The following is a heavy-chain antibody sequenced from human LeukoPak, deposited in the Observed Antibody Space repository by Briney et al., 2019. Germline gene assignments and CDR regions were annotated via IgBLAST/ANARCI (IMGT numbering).Heavy chain of an antibody. D-gene: IGHD3-10*01. J-gene: IGHJ6*02. CDR1: GFTFSSYS. Sequence: PGGSLRLSCAASGFTFSSYSMNWVRPAPGKGLEWVSYISSSSSTIYYADSVKGRFAISRDNAKNSLYLQMNSLRSDDTAVYYCARDSGSGSYKFYYGMDVWGQGTTVTVSS. CDR2: ISSSSSTI. CDR3: ARDSGSGSYKFYYGMDV. V-gene: IGHV3-48*04.